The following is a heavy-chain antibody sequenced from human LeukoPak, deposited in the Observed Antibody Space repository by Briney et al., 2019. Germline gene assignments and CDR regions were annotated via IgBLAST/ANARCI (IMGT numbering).Heavy chain of an antibody. Sequence: GGSLRLSCAASGFTFSSYAMSWVRQAPGKGLEWVSSISGSGNRTYYADSVKGRFTISRDNSKNTLFLQMNSLRAEDTAVYYCAKNLSCGGGSCYPSALGMDVWGQGTTVTVSS. CDR3: AKNLSCGGGSCYPSALGMDV. J-gene: IGHJ6*02. D-gene: IGHD2-15*01. CDR1: GFTFSSYA. V-gene: IGHV3-23*01. CDR2: ISGSGNRT.